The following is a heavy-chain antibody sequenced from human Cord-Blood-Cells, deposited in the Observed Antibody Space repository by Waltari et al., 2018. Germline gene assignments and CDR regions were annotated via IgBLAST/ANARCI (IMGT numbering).Heavy chain of an antibody. V-gene: IGHV3-7*01. Sequence: EVQLVESGGGLVQPGVSLRLSCAASGFTCRSYWMIWVRQAPGKGLEWVANIKQDGSEKYYVDSVKGRFTISRDNAKNSLYLQMNSLRAEDTAVYYCASGFDGYFDYWGQGTLVTVSS. CDR3: ASGFDGYFDY. CDR1: GFTCRSYW. J-gene: IGHJ4*02. CDR2: IKQDGSEK. D-gene: IGHD3-3*01.